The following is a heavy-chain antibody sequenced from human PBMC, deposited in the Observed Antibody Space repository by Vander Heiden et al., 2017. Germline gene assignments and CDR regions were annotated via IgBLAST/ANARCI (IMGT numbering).Heavy chain of an antibody. CDR2: IKSKTDGGTT. V-gene: IGHV3-15*07. J-gene: IGHJ4*02. CDR3: TTERMITFGGVIVLPDY. CDR1: GFTFSNAW. D-gene: IGHD3-16*02. Sequence: ELQQVETVGGLVKPGGSLRLSCAASGFTFSNAWMNWVRQAPGKGLEGVGRIKSKTDGGTTDYAAPVKGRFTISRDDSKNTLYLQMNSLKTEDTAVYYCTTERMITFGGVIVLPDYWGQGTLVTVSS.